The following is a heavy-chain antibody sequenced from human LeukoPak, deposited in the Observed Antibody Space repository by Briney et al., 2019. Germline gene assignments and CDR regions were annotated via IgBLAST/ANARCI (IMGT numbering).Heavy chain of an antibody. D-gene: IGHD3-22*01. J-gene: IGHJ5*02. CDR3: ARDPTDYYDSSGYYSHWFDP. CDR1: GGTFSSYA. V-gene: IGHV1-69*04. CDR2: IIPIFGIA. Sequence: SVKVSCKAPGGTFSSYAISWVRQAPGQGLEWMGRIIPIFGIANYAQKFQGRVTITADKSTSTAYMELSSLRSEDTAVYYCARDPTDYYDSSGYYSHWFDPWGQGTLVTVSS.